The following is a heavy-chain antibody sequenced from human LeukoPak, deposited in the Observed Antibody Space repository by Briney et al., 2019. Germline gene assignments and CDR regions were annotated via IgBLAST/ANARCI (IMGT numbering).Heavy chain of an antibody. CDR3: ARRPSIWGSYRYYFDY. J-gene: IGHJ4*02. V-gene: IGHV4-34*01. D-gene: IGHD3-16*02. CDR2: INHSGST. CDR1: GGSFSGYY. Sequence: SETLSLTCVVYGGSFSGYYWSWIRQPPRKGLEWIGEINHSGSTNYNPSLKSRVTISADTSKNQFSLKLSSVTAADTAVYYCARRPSIWGSYRYYFDYWGQGTLVTVSS.